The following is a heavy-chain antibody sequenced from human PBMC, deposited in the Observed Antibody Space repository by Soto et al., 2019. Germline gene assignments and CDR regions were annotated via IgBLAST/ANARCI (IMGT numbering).Heavy chain of an antibody. CDR2: ISSSGSTI. CDR1: GFTFSSYG. J-gene: IGHJ4*02. D-gene: IGHD3-3*01. V-gene: IGHV3-48*03. Sequence: GGSLRLSCVASGFTFSSYGMNWVRQAPGKGLEWVSYISSSGSTIYYADSVKGRFTISRDNAKNSLYLQMNSLRAEDTAVYYCARDGRFLEWLLLDYWGQGTLVTVSS. CDR3: ARDGRFLEWLLLDY.